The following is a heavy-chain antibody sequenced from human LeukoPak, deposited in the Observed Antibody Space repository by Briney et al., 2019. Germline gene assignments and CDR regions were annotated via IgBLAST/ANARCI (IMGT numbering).Heavy chain of an antibody. D-gene: IGHD3-9*01. J-gene: IGHJ4*02. CDR1: GFILSNYA. CDR2: ISGRSDNT. CDR3: ARVRYFDWFVDY. V-gene: IGHV3-21*01. Sequence: PGGSLRLSCAASGFILSNYAMYWVRQAPGKGLEWVSAISGRSDNTYYADSVKGRFTISRDNAKNSLYLQMNSLRAEDTAVYYCARVRYFDWFVDYWGQGTLATVSS.